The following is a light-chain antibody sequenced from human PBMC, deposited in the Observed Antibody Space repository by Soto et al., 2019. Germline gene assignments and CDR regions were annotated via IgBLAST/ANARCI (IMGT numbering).Light chain of an antibody. CDR2: KAS. Sequence: DIQMTQSPSALSASVGDRVTITFRASQSISSWLAWYQQKPGKAPRLLIYKASNLESGVPSRFSGSGSGTEFTLTISSLQPDDSATYYCQQYNDNWTFGQGTKVDIK. CDR3: QQYNDNWT. J-gene: IGKJ1*01. V-gene: IGKV1-5*03. CDR1: QSISSW.